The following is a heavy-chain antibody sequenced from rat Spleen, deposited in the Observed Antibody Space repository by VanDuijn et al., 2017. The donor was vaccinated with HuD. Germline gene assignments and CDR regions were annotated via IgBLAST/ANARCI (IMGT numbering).Heavy chain of an antibody. J-gene: IGHJ3*01. Sequence: QVQLKESGPGLVQPSQTLSLTCTVSGFSLTSYTVSWVRQPPGKSLEWMGVIWLDGNTAYISLLRSRLSISRDTSKSQVFLKMNSLQTEDIATYDCAREDSGQGIWFAYWGQGTLVTVSS. V-gene: IGHV2-15*01. CDR3: AREDSGQGIWFAY. CDR1: GFSLTSYT. CDR2: IWLDGNT. D-gene: IGHD4-3*01.